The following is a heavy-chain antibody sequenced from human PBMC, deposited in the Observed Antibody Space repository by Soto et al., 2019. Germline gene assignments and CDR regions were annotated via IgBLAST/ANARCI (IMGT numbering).Heavy chain of an antibody. CDR1: GGTFSTYT. J-gene: IGHJ3*02. CDR3: ARSKVAADAFGI. Sequence: QVQLVQSGAEVKKPGSSVKVSCKTSGGTFSTYTITWVRQAPGQGLEWMGRIIPILGTINYAQKFQGRVTITADKSTITAYMELSSLRSEDSALYYCARSKVAADAFGIWGQGTMVTVSS. CDR2: IIPILGTI. D-gene: IGHD6-19*01. V-gene: IGHV1-69*08.